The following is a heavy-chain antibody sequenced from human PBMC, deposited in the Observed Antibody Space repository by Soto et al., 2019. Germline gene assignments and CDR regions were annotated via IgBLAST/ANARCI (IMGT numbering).Heavy chain of an antibody. CDR3: ARALIVGVPAAKAPPKSNWFDP. Sequence: WVQHDHKKGLEWMGIINPSGGSTNYAQKFQGRVTMTRDTSTSTVYMELSSLRSEDTAVYYCARALIVGVPAAKAPPKSNWFDPWGQGTLVTLSS. J-gene: IGHJ5*02. CDR2: INPSGGST. V-gene: IGHV1-46*03. D-gene: IGHD2-2*01.